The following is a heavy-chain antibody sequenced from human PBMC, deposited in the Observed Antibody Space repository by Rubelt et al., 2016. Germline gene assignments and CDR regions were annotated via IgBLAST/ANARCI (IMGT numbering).Heavy chain of an antibody. Sequence: EVQLVESGGGLVQPGGSLRLSCAASGFTFSSYSMNWVRQAPGKGLEWVSYISSSSRTIYYADSVKGRFTNSRDNAKNSLYLQMNSLRDEDTAVYYCATQGYCSSTSCYGAYWGQGTLVTVSS. CDR3: ATQGYCSSTSCYGAY. D-gene: IGHD2-2*01. CDR1: GFTFSSYS. CDR2: ISSSSRTI. V-gene: IGHV3-48*02. J-gene: IGHJ4*02.